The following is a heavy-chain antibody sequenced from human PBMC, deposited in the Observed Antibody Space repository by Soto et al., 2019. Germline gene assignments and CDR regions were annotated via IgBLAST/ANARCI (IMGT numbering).Heavy chain of an antibody. D-gene: IGHD3-16*01. CDR3: AKVYFGESDGFEL. Sequence: VNLLESGGGLVQPVGSLRLSFAASGFTFSNFAMSWVRQAPGRGLEWVSEITSSGRTPSYADTVKSRFTIPKDKSKNTLYLQMKSLMTNDNVLYYCAKVYFGESDGFELRGQGTMVTLSS. CDR2: ITSSGRTP. J-gene: IGHJ3*01. V-gene: IGHV3-23*01. CDR1: GFTFSNFA.